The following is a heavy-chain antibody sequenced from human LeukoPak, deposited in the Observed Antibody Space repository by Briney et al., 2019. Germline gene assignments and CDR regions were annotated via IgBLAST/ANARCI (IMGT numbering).Heavy chain of an antibody. CDR3: ARVGYSSGWYFDY. V-gene: IGHV3-53*01. J-gene: IGHJ4*02. D-gene: IGHD6-19*01. CDR1: GFTVSGTY. CDR2: IYAGGSI. Sequence: GGSLRLSCAASGFTVSGTYMNWVRQAPGKGLEWVSVIYAGGSIFYADSVKGRFTISRDNAQKSLYLQMNSLRAEDTAVYYCARVGYSSGWYFDYWGQGTLVTVSS.